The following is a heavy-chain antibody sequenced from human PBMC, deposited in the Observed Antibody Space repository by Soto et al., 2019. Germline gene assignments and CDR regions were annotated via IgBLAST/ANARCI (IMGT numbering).Heavy chain of an antibody. CDR3: VSPYSSSSRDWDDAFDI. D-gene: IGHD6-6*01. CDR2: ISSSGSTI. CDR1: GFTFSSYE. J-gene: IGHJ3*02. V-gene: IGHV3-48*03. Sequence: GGSLRLSCAASGFTFSSYEMNWVRQAPGKGLEWVSYISSSGSTIYYADSVKGRFTISRDNAKNSLYLQMNSLRAEDTAVYYCVSPYSSSSRDWDDAFDIWGQGTMVTVSS.